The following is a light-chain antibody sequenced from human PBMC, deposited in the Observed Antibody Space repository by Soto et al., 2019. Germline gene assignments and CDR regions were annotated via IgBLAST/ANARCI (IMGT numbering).Light chain of an antibody. Sequence: DIQVTQSPSSLSASVGDRVTITCRASQSIGRFLNWHQQKPGKAPKLLIYAASSLQSGVPSRFSGSGSGTDFTLTISSLQPEDFATYYCQQANSFPLTFGGGTTVDIK. V-gene: IGKV1-39*01. J-gene: IGKJ4*01. CDR2: AAS. CDR3: QQANSFPLT. CDR1: QSIGRF.